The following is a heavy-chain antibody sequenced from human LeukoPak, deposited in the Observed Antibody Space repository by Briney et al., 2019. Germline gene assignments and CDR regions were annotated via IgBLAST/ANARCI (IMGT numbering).Heavy chain of an antibody. Sequence: GGSLRLSCAASGFTFSSYGMHWVSQAPGKGLEWVAVISYDGSNKYYADSVKDRFTISRDNSKNTLYLQMNSLRAEDTAVYYCAKAAYYDREFDYWGQGTLVTVSS. D-gene: IGHD3-22*01. J-gene: IGHJ4*02. V-gene: IGHV3-30*18. CDR3: AKAAYYDREFDY. CDR1: GFTFSSYG. CDR2: ISYDGSNK.